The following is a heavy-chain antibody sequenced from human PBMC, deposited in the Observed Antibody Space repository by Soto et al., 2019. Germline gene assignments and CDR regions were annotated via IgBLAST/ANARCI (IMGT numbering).Heavy chain of an antibody. D-gene: IGHD3-10*01. CDR3: ARLSGDMVRGVIIGDNWFDP. Sequence: SETLSLTCTISGGSISSSSYYWGWIRQPPGKGLEWIGSIYYSGSTYYNHSLKSQVTISVDTSKKQFSLKLSSVTAADTAVYYFARLSGDMVRGVIIGDNWFDPWGQGTLVTVSS. J-gene: IGHJ5*02. CDR1: GGSISSSSYY. V-gene: IGHV4-39*01. CDR2: IYYSGST.